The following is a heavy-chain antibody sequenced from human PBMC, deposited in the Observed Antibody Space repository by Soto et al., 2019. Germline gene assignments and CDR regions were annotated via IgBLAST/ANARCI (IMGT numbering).Heavy chain of an antibody. CDR3: AKNGNIVVVPAAPDY. J-gene: IGHJ4*02. D-gene: IGHD2-2*01. CDR2: ISNDGNNE. V-gene: IGHV3-30*18. Sequence: GGSLRLSCAASGFTFSSYVMHWVRQAPGKGLEWVAHISNDGNNEYYADSVKGRFTISRDNFKNTLYLQMNSLRADDTAVYYCAKNGNIVVVPAAPDYWGQGTLVTVSS. CDR1: GFTFSSYV.